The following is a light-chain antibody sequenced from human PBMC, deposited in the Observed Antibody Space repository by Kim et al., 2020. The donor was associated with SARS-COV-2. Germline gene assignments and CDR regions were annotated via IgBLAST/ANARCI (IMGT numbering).Light chain of an antibody. Sequence: QPASISCRSSQSLVHSDGNTYLNWFQHRPGQSPRRLIYKVSTRDSGVPDRISGSGSGTDFTLKITRVEAEDVGVYYCMQGTQWPTTFGQGTKLEI. J-gene: IGKJ2*01. CDR2: KVS. CDR1: QSLVHSDGNTY. V-gene: IGKV2-30*02. CDR3: MQGTQWPTT.